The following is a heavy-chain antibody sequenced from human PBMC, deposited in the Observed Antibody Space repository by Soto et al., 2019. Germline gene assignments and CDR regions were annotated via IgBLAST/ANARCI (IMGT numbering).Heavy chain of an antibody. Sequence: QVQLQESGPGLVKPSETLSLTCTVSGGSIRSSYWSWIRQAPGKGLEWIGYIYDSGSTNYNPSLKSRVTISVDTSKNQCSLKLSSVTAADTAIYYCARHTGYSRGWYYFDYWGQGTLVTVSS. D-gene: IGHD6-19*01. V-gene: IGHV4-59*08. CDR2: IYDSGST. CDR3: ARHTGYSRGWYYFDY. CDR1: GGSIRSSY. J-gene: IGHJ4*02.